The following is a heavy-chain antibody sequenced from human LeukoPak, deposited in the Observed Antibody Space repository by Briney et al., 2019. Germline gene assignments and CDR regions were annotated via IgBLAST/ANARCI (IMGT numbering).Heavy chain of an antibody. CDR1: GFTFSSYA. CDR3: ARDQGIQLWGDYFDY. D-gene: IGHD5-18*01. V-gene: IGHV3-23*01. J-gene: IGHJ4*02. Sequence: GGSLRLSCAASGFTFSSYAMSWVRHAPGQGLVWVSRINTDGSRIYYADSVKGRFTISRDNSKNTLYLQMNSPRAEDTAVHYCARDQGIQLWGDYFDYWGQGTLVTVSS. CDR2: INTDGSRI.